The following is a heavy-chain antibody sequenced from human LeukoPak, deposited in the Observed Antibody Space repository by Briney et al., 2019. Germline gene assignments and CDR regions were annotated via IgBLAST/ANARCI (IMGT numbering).Heavy chain of an antibody. D-gene: IGHD6-13*01. CDR3: ARSGSSRIYYYYGMDV. J-gene: IGHJ6*02. Sequence: ASVKVSCKASGYTFTSYDINWVRQATGQGLERMGWMNPNSGNTGYAQRFQGRVTMTRNTSISTAYMELSSLRSEDTAVYYCARSGSSRIYYYYGMDVWGQGTTVTVSS. CDR1: GYTFTSYD. CDR2: MNPNSGNT. V-gene: IGHV1-8*01.